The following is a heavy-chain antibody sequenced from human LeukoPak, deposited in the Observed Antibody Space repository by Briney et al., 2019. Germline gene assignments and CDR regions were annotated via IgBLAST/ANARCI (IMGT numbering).Heavy chain of an antibody. CDR2: INPNSGGT. CDR1: GYTFTGYY. V-gene: IGHV1-2*02. J-gene: IGHJ4*02. Sequence: GASVKVSCKASGYTFTGYYMHWVRQAPGQGLEWMGWINPNSGGTNYAQKFQGRVTMTRDTSISTAYMELSRLRSDDTAVYYCARGPIPTYGDYGTFWGYFDYWGQGTLVTVSS. D-gene: IGHD4-17*01. CDR3: ARGPIPTYGDYGTFWGYFDY.